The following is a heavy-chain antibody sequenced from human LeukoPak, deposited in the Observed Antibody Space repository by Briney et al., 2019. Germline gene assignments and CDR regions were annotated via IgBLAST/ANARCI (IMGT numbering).Heavy chain of an antibody. V-gene: IGHV3-74*01. CDR2: ISGDGRST. D-gene: IGHD6-6*01. Sequence: GGSLRLSCAASEFTFSSYWMHWVRQAPGKGLVWVSRISGDGRSTSYADSVKGRFTISRDNAKNTLYLQMNSLRAEDTAVYYCAKAPIAARPYYFDYWGQGTLVTVSS. CDR1: EFTFSSYW. J-gene: IGHJ4*02. CDR3: AKAPIAARPYYFDY.